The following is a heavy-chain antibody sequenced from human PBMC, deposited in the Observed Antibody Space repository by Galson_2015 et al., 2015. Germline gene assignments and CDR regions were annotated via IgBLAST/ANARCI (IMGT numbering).Heavy chain of an antibody. D-gene: IGHD5-18*01. J-gene: IGHJ4*02. CDR3: VTPPGQLWSNDSFDY. CDR1: GFTFSTYG. CDR2: ISDDGNTK. V-gene: IGHV3-30*03. Sequence: SLRLSCAASGFTFSTYGMHWVRQAPGKGLEWVADISDDGNTKYYADSVKVRFTISRDNSKSTLYLQMNGPRAEDTAVYYCVTPPGQLWSNDSFDYASQATLVTVAS.